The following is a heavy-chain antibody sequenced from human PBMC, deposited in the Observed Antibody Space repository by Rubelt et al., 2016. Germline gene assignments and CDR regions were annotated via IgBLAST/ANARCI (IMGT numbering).Heavy chain of an antibody. J-gene: IGHJ4*02. CDR2: IYYSGST. V-gene: IGHV4-59*01. D-gene: IGHD3-3*01. CDR1: GGSISSYY. Sequence: QVQLQESGPGLVKPSETLSLTCTVSGGSISSYYWSWIRQTPGKGLEWIGYIYYSGSTNYNPSLKSRVTISVDTSKNQFSPKLGSVTAADTAVYYCARDLNDSLDYWGQGTLVTVSS. CDR3: ARDLNDSLDY.